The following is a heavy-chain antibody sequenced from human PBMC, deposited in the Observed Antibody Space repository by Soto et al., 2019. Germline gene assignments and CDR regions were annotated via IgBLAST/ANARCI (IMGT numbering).Heavy chain of an antibody. Sequence: QVPLVESGGGVVQPGRSLRLSCEASGFTFNTHGMHWVRQAPGKGLEWLAVISYDGINKYYADSVKGRFTISRDNSKNTLFVQMNSLRPEDTAVYYFVKGRDILPWGWFDPWGQGTLVTVSS. CDR3: VKGRDILPWGWFDP. CDR2: ISYDGINK. CDR1: GFTFNTHG. V-gene: IGHV3-30*18. J-gene: IGHJ5*02. D-gene: IGHD3-16*01.